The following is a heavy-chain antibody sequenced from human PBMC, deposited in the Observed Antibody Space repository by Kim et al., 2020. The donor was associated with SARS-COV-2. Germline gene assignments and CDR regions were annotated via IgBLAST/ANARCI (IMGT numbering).Heavy chain of an antibody. CDR1: GGTFSSYV. V-gene: IGHV1-69*13. J-gene: IGHJ6*02. CDR2: IIPIFGTA. CDR3: ARAQQRLAIYYYYYGMDV. D-gene: IGHD6-25*01. Sequence: SVKVSCKASGGTFSSYVISWVRQAPGQGLEWMGGIIPIFGTANYAQKVQGRVTITADESTSTAYMELSSLRSEDTAVYYCARAQQRLAIYYYYYGMDVWGQGTTVTVSS.